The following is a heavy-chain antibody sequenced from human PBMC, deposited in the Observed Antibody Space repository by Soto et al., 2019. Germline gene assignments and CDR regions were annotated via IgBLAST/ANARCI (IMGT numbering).Heavy chain of an antibody. CDR3: ARARATIAAAAIFDC. CDR2: VYRTGST. V-gene: IGHV4-4*02. Sequence: QVQLQESGPGLGKPSGTLSLSCAVSGGSISTSNWWSWVRQPPGKGLEWIGEVYRTGSTNYNPSLESRLTISVDKSKHQFSLKLTSVTAADTVVYYCARARATIAAAAIFDCWGQGTLVTVSS. CDR1: GGSISTSNW. D-gene: IGHD6-13*01. J-gene: IGHJ4*02.